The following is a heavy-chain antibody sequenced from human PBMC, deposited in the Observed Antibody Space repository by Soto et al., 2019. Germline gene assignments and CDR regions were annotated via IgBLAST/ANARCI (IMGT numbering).Heavy chain of an antibody. D-gene: IGHD1-26*01. CDR1: GYTFTNYA. CDR3: ARGGSLYWYFDL. V-gene: IGHV1-3*01. J-gene: IGHJ2*01. CDR2: INAGNGNT. Sequence: GASVKVSCKASGYTFTNYAMHWVRQAPGQRLEWMGWINAGNGNTKYSQKFQGRVTITRGTSASTAYMELSSLRSEDTAVYYCARGGSLYWYFDLWGRGTLVTVSS.